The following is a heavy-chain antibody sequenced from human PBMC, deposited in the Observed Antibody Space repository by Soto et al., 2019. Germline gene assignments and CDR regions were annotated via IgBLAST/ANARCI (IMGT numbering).Heavy chain of an antibody. J-gene: IGHJ5*02. Sequence: GGSLRLSCAASGFTFSSYGMHWVRQAPGKGLEWVAVIWYDGSNKYYADSVKGRFTISRDNSKNTLYLQMNSLRAEDTAVYYCARSSTVTTALSWFDPWGQGTLVTVSS. V-gene: IGHV3-33*01. CDR2: IWYDGSNK. CDR1: GFTFSSYG. D-gene: IGHD4-17*01. CDR3: ARSSTVTTALSWFDP.